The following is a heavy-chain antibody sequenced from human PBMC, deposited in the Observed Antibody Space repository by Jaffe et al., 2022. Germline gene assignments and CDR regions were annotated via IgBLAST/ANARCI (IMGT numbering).Heavy chain of an antibody. D-gene: IGHD3-22*01. Sequence: EVQLVESGGGLVQPGGSLRLSCAASGFTFSSYEMNWVRQAPGKGLEWVSYISSSGSTIYYADSVKGRFTISRDNAKNSLYLQMNSLRAEDTAVYYCARDLGYYDSSGFFDYWGQGTLVTVSS. V-gene: IGHV3-48*03. CDR2: ISSSGSTI. CDR3: ARDLGYYDSSGFFDY. CDR1: GFTFSSYE. J-gene: IGHJ4*02.